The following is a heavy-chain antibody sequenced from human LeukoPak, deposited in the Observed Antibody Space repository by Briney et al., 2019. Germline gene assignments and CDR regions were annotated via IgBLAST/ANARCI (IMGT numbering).Heavy chain of an antibody. V-gene: IGHV4-61*02. D-gene: IGHD3-3*01. J-gene: IGHJ6*03. CDR3: ARISEAIFGVGYYYYYMDV. CDR1: GGSISSGSYY. CDR2: IYTSGST. Sequence: SETLSLTCTVSGGSISSGSYYWSWIRQPAGKGLEWVGRIYTSGSTNYNPSLKSRVTISVDTSKNQFSLKLSSVTAADTAVYYCARISEAIFGVGYYYYYMDVWGKGTTVTVSS.